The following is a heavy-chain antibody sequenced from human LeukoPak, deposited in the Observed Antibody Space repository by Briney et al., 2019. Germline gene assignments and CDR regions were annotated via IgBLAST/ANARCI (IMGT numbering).Heavy chain of an antibody. D-gene: IGHD2-15*01. J-gene: IGHJ4*02. CDR3: AKLGCSGGSCYSAY. Sequence: SQTLSLTCSVSGDSIYNGDFYWSWIRQPPGKGLEWIGHIYYTGNTYYNPSLRSPVTISVDTSKNQFFLEVSSVTATDTAAYYCAKLGCSGGSCYSAYWGQGTLVTVSS. CDR2: IYYTGNT. CDR1: GDSIYNGDFY. V-gene: IGHV4-30-4*08.